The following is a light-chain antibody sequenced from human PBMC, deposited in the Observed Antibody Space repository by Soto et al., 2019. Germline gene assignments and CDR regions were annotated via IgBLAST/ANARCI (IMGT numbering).Light chain of an antibody. CDR3: QQYSTYTPRT. J-gene: IGKJ1*01. CDR2: KAS. V-gene: IGKV1-5*03. CDR1: QSISIW. Sequence: QMTQSPTTLSASVGYRLTISCRASQSISIWLAWYQQKPGKAPKILXYKASSLESGVPSRFSGSGSGTEFTLTISSLQPDDFATYYCQQYSTYTPRTFGQGTKVDIK.